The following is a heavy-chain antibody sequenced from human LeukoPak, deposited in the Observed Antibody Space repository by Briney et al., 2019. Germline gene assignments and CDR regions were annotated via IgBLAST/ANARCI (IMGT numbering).Heavy chain of an antibody. D-gene: IGHD6-19*01. CDR2: IYPGDSDT. Sequence: GESLKISCKGSGYSFTSYWIGWVRQMPGKGLEWMGIIYPGDSDTRYSPSFQGQVTISADKSISTAYLQWSSLTASDTAMYYCARHSYPKQWLTPDYYYYYYMDVWGKGTTVTVSS. CDR3: ARHSYPKQWLTPDYYYYYYMDV. J-gene: IGHJ6*03. V-gene: IGHV5-51*01. CDR1: GYSFTSYW.